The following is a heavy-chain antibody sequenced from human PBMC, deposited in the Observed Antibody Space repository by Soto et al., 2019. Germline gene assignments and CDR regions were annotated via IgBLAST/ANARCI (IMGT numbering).Heavy chain of an antibody. CDR1: GFTFSSYA. D-gene: IGHD6-19*01. V-gene: IGHV3-30-3*01. CDR2: ISYDGSNK. Sequence: QVQLVESGGGVVQPGRSLRLSCAASGFTFSSYAMHWVRQAPGKGLEWVAVISYDGSNKYYADSVKGRFTISRDNSNNTLYLQMNSLRAEDKAVYYCARDRYSSGWYSDYWGQGTLVTVSS. CDR3: ARDRYSSGWYSDY. J-gene: IGHJ4*02.